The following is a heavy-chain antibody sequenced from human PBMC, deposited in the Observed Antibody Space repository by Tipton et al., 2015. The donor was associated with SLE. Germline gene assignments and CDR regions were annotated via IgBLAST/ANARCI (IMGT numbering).Heavy chain of an antibody. J-gene: IGHJ6*02. Sequence: LRLSCTDSGGSISSHYWSWIRQPPGKGLEWIGYIYYSGSTNYNPSLKSRVTISVDTSKNQISLKLSSVTAADTAVYYCARDRLNRSGCYYYGMDVWGQGTTVTVSS. CDR3: ARDRLNRSGCYYYGMDV. CDR2: IYYSGST. CDR1: GGSISSHY. V-gene: IGHV4-59*11. D-gene: IGHD6-19*01.